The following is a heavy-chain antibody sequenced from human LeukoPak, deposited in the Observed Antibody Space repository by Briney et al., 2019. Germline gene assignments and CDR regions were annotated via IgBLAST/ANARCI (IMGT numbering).Heavy chain of an antibody. CDR1: DGSFTDYH. J-gene: IGHJ6*03. CDR2: INHSGST. D-gene: IGHD6-6*01. CDR3: ARATEGYSSSVVYMDV. Sequence: PSETLSLTCAVYDGSFTDYHWTWIRQPPGKGLEWIGEINHSGSTRYSPSLKSRVTISVDTPKRQFSLKLSSVTAADTAVYYCARATEGYSSSVVYMDVWGKGTTVTVSS. V-gene: IGHV4-34*01.